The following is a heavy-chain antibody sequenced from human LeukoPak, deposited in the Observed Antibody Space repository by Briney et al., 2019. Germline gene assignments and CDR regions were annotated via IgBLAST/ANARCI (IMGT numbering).Heavy chain of an antibody. CDR3: ARSDSIMPPSDY. D-gene: IGHD3-16*01. J-gene: IGHJ4*02. CDR1: GYTFTGYY. CDR2: INPNSGGT. Sequence: ASVKVSCKASGYTFTGYYMHWVRQAPGQGLEWMGWINPNSGGTNYAQKFQGRVTMTRDTSISTAYMELSRLRSDDTAVYYCARSDSIMPPSDYWGQGTLVTVSS. V-gene: IGHV1-2*02.